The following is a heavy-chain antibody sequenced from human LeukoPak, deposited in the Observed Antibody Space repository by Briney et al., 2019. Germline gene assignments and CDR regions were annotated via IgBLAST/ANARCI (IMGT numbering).Heavy chain of an antibody. V-gene: IGHV4-4*02. J-gene: IGHJ6*02. CDR2: IYHNGTH. Sequence: PSETLSITCAVSVGSISSGNWWTWVRQAPGKGLEWIGEIYHNGTHNYNPSLKSRVTISADTFKNHFSLKLTSVTAADTAVYYCATAPILRGEGGEHYKYGMDVWGQGTTVIVSS. D-gene: IGHD2-2*02. CDR3: ATAPILRGEGGEHYKYGMDV. CDR1: VGSISSGNW.